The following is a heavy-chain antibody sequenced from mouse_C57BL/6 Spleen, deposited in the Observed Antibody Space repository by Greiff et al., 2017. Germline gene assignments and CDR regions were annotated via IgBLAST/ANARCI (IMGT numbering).Heavy chain of an antibody. V-gene: IGHV1-39*01. Sequence: EVKLLESGPELVKPGASVKISCKASGYSFTDYNMNWVKQSNGKSLEWIGVINPNYGTTSYNQKFKGKATLTVAQSSSTAYMQLNSLTSEDSAVYYCAMIYYGYDYAMDYWGQGTSVTVSS. CDR2: INPNYGTT. CDR3: AMIYYGYDYAMDY. J-gene: IGHJ4*01. D-gene: IGHD2-2*01. CDR1: GYSFTDYN.